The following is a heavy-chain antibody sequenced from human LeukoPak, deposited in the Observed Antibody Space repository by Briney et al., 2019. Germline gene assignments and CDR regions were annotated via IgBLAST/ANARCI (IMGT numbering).Heavy chain of an antibody. CDR3: ATHVLFDPDNHSYWFDP. Sequence: SETLSLTCSVSGASINSYWWSWIRQPPGRGLEWIAYIHYSGGPNYNPSLKSRATISLDTPKTQVSLMLTSVTAADTAVYFWATHVLFDPDNHSYWFDPWGQGTLVTVSS. J-gene: IGHJ5*02. CDR1: GASINSYW. CDR2: IHYSGGP. V-gene: IGHV4-59*08. D-gene: IGHD1-14*01.